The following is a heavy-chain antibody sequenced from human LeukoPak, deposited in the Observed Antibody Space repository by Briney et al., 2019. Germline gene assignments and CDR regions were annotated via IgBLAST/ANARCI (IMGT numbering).Heavy chain of an antibody. Sequence: SETLSLTCTVSGGSISTYYWSWIRQPPGKGLEWIGFFYYSGSTNYNPSLKSRVTISVDTSKNHFSLKLSSVTAADTAVYYCARGPGGYSYGYYFDYWGQGTLVTVSS. CDR1: GGSISTYY. J-gene: IGHJ4*02. CDR3: ARGPGGYSYGYYFDY. V-gene: IGHV4-59*01. D-gene: IGHD5-18*01. CDR2: FYYSGST.